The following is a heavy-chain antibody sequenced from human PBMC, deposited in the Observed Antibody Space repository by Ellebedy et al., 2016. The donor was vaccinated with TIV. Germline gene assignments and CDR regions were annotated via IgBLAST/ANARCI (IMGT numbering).Heavy chain of an antibody. Sequence: GGSLRLSCAASGFTFSSYSMNWVRQAPGKGLEWVSYINSRNSSISYADSVKGRFTISRDNAKNSLYLQMNSLRAEDTAVYYCARDSGGGYSLRYWGQGTLVTVSS. CDR1: GFTFSSYS. D-gene: IGHD1-26*01. CDR2: INSRNSSI. J-gene: IGHJ4*02. CDR3: ARDSGGGYSLRY. V-gene: IGHV3-48*01.